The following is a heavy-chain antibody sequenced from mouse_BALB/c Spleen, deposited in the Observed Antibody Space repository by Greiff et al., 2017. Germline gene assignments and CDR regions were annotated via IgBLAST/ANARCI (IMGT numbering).Heavy chain of an antibody. J-gene: IGHJ4*01. Sequence: EVHLVESGGGLVQPGGSRKLSCAASGFTFSSFGMHWVRQAPEKGLEWVAYISSGSSTIYYADTVKGRFTISRDNPKNTLFLQMTSLRSEDTAMYYCARGSQGAMDYWGQGTSVTVSS. CDR1: GFTFSSFG. D-gene: IGHD3-1*01. CDR3: ARGSQGAMDY. CDR2: ISSGSSTI. V-gene: IGHV5-17*02.